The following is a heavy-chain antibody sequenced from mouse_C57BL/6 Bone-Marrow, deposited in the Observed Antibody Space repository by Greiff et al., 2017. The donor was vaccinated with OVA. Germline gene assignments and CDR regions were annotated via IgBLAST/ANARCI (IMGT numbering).Heavy chain of an antibody. CDR2: INPNNGGT. CDR1: GYTFTDYY. V-gene: IGHV1-26*01. J-gene: IGHJ2*01. D-gene: IGHD1-1*02. Sequence: VQLQQSGPELVKPGASVKISCKASGYTFTDYYMNWVKQSHGKSLEWIGDINPNNGGTSYNQKFKGKATLTVDKSSSTAYMELRGLTSEDSAVYYCAREGGVAEDSWGEGTTLTVSS. CDR3: AREGGVAEDS.